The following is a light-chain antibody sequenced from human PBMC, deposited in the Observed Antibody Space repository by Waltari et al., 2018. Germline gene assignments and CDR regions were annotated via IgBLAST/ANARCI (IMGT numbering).Light chain of an antibody. Sequence: SSELTQDPAVSVAMGQTVRITCQGDSLRSYYASWYQQRAGPAPILVIYDKDNRPSGVPDRFSGSSSHNTASLTITGAQAEDEASYYCHSRDASGVGGSFGGGTKLTVL. V-gene: IGLV3-19*01. CDR2: DKD. J-gene: IGLJ2*01. CDR1: SLRSYY. CDR3: HSRDASGVGGS.